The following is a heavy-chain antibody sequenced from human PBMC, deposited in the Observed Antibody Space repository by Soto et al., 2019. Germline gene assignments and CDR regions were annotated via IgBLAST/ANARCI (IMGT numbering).Heavy chain of an antibody. Sequence: SETLSLTCTVSGGSISSGEYYWSWIRQPPGKGLEWIGYIYYSGSTYYNPSLKSRVTISVDTSKNQFSLKLSSVTAADTAVYYCARLVEVYGGYNWFAPWGQGTLVPVSS. CDR2: IYYSGST. J-gene: IGHJ5*02. D-gene: IGHD4-17*01. CDR1: GGSISSGEYY. CDR3: ARLVEVYGGYNWFAP. V-gene: IGHV4-30-4*01.